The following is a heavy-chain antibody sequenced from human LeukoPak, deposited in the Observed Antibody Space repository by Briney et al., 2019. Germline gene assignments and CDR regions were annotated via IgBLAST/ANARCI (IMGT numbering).Heavy chain of an antibody. CDR2: IYHSGIT. J-gene: IGHJ4*02. V-gene: IGHV4-38-2*02. Sequence: SETLSLTCNVSGYSISSGYYWAWIRQPPGKGLEWIGTIYHSGITFHNPSLKSRVSMSVDTSKNQFSLKLSSVTAADTAVYYCARRHVEYSSSSDPYYFDYWGQGTLVTVSS. D-gene: IGHD6-6*01. CDR3: ARRHVEYSSSSDPYYFDY. CDR1: GYSISSGYY.